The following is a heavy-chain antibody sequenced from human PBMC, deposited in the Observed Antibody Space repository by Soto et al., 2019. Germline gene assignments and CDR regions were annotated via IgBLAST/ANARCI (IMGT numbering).Heavy chain of an antibody. CDR1: GGTFSSYA. D-gene: IGHD3-3*01. V-gene: IGHV1-69*01. Sequence: QVQLVQSGAEVKKPGSSVKVSCKASGGTFSSYAISWVRQAPGQGLEWMGWIIPIFGKANYAQKVQGRVTITADESTSTAYMELSSLRSEDTAVYYCARVRRVEYGTFDYWGQGTLVTVSS. CDR2: IIPIFGKA. CDR3: ARVRRVEYGTFDY. J-gene: IGHJ4*02.